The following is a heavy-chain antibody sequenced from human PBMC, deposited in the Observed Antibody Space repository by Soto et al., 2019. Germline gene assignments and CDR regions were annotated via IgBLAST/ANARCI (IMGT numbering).Heavy chain of an antibody. D-gene: IGHD2-15*01. Sequence: RGSLRLSCAASRFTFSNAWMNWVRQAPGKGLEWVGRIKSKTDGGTTDYAAPVKGRFTISRDDSKNRLYLQMNSLKTEDTAVYYCTTDPREGYCSGGSCYAPVYGMDVWGQGTTVTVSS. CDR3: TTDPREGYCSGGSCYAPVYGMDV. CDR2: IKSKTDGGTT. CDR1: RFTFSNAW. J-gene: IGHJ6*02. V-gene: IGHV3-15*07.